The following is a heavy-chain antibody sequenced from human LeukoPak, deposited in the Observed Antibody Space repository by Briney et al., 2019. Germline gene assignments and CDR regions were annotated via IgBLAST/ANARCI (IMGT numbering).Heavy chain of an antibody. CDR3: ARVAFGGHIVAQDY. CDR1: GGSFRGYY. J-gene: IGHJ4*02. Sequence: SETLSLTCAVYGGSFRGYYWSWIRQPPEKGLESIGEITPTGGAKHSPALRSRVTISVDTSKTQFSLRLRSVTAADTAMYYCARVAFGGHIVAQDYWGQGTLVSVSS. V-gene: IGHV4-34*01. D-gene: IGHD3-16*02. CDR2: ITPTGGA.